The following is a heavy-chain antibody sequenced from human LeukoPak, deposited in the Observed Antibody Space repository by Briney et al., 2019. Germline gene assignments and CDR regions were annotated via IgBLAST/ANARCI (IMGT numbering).Heavy chain of an antibody. CDR1: GYTFTSYD. J-gene: IGHJ4*02. D-gene: IGHD3-16*01. Sequence: ASVKVSCKASGYTFTSYDINWVRQATGQGLEGMGWRNPNSGNTGYAQKFQGRVTMTRNTSISTAYMELSSLRSEDTAEYYCARGYSHVWGGVYYFDYWGQGTLVTVSS. V-gene: IGHV1-8*01. CDR3: ARGYSHVWGGVYYFDY. CDR2: RNPNSGNT.